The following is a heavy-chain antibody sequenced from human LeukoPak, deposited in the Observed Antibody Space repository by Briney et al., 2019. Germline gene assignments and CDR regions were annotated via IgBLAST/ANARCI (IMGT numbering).Heavy chain of an antibody. Sequence: PSETLSLTCAVYGGSFSGYYWSWIRQPPGKGLEWIGEIKHSGSTNYNPSLKSRVTISVDTSKNQFSLKLSSVTAADTAVYYCGRQAAPDYWGQGTLVTVSS. J-gene: IGHJ4*02. CDR2: IKHSGST. V-gene: IGHV4-34*01. D-gene: IGHD2-15*01. CDR1: GGSFSGYY. CDR3: GRQAAPDY.